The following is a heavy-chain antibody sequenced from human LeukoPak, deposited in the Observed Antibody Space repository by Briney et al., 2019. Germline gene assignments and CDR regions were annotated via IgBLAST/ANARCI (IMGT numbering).Heavy chain of an antibody. CDR2: IYYSGST. Sequence: SETLSLTCTVSGGSISSSSYYWGWIRQPPGKGLEWIGSIYYSGSTYYNPSLKSRVTISVDTSKNQFSLKLSSVTAADTAVYYCARLELLSDFDYWGQGTLVTVSS. CDR1: GGSISSSSYY. D-gene: IGHD2-2*01. CDR3: ARLELLSDFDY. V-gene: IGHV4-39*01. J-gene: IGHJ4*02.